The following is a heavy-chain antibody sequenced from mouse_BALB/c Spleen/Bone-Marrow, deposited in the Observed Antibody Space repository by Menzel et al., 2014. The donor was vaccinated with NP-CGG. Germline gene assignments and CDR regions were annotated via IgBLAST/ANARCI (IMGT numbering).Heavy chain of an antibody. J-gene: IGHJ2*01. D-gene: IGHD1-1*01. Sequence: VQLQQSGAELVKPGASVKLSCTASGFNIKDTYMHWVKQRPEQDLEWIGRIDPANGNTKYDPKFQGKATITADTSSNTAYLQLSSLTSEDTAVYYCARYYYGFYFDYWGQGTTLTVSS. CDR1: GFNIKDTY. V-gene: IGHV14-3*02. CDR2: IDPANGNT. CDR3: ARYYYGFYFDY.